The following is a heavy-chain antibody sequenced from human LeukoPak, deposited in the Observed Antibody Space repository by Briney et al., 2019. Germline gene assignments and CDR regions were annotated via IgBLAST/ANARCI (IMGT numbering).Heavy chain of an antibody. V-gene: IGHV3-7*03. Sequence: GGSLRLSCAASGFIFSNYAMTWVRQAPGKGLEWVANIKQDGSEKFYVDSVKGRFTISRDNAKNSLYLQMNSLRAEDTAVYYCAREYCSGGSCYKGGIDYWGQGTLVTVSS. CDR2: IKQDGSEK. D-gene: IGHD2-15*01. J-gene: IGHJ4*02. CDR1: GFIFSNYA. CDR3: AREYCSGGSCYKGGIDY.